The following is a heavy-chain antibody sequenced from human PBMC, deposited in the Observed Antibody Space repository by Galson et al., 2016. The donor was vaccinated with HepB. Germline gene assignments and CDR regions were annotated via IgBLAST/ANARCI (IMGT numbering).Heavy chain of an antibody. CDR1: GGAFSNT. Sequence: SVKVSCKASGGAFSNTVNWVRQAPGQGLEWMGGIIPSFAIAYYAKRFQGSVTITADQSTSTAYMELSSLRSEDTAVYYCARRPGVLGSIEASAFDIWGHETMVTVSS. V-gene: IGHV1-69*10. CDR3: ARRPGVLGSIEASAFDI. J-gene: IGHJ3*02. D-gene: IGHD2-8*02. CDR2: IIPSFAIA.